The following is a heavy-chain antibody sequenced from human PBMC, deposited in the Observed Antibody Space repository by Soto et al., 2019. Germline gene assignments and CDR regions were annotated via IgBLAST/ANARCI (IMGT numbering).Heavy chain of an antibody. CDR1: GGSITSGDYY. Sequence: QVQLQESGPGLVKPSQTLSLTCTLSGGSITSGDYYWSWIRQPPGKDLEWIGYIYYRGSTVSNPSLESRVTISVGTSKNQFYLRLTSVTAADTAVYYCAREDTLTNGRFDSWGQGILVTVSS. D-gene: IGHD4-17*01. J-gene: IGHJ4*02. CDR3: AREDTLTNGRFDS. V-gene: IGHV4-30-4*01. CDR2: IYYRGST.